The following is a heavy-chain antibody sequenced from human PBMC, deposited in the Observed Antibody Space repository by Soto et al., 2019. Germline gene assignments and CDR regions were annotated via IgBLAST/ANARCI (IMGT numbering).Heavy chain of an antibody. J-gene: IGHJ3*02. CDR3: AIVSLYCSGGSCYSVYAFDI. CDR2: ISSSSSTI. V-gene: IGHV3-48*01. CDR1: GFTFSSYS. Sequence: GGSLRLSCAASGFTFSSYSMNWVRQAPGKGLEWVSYISSSSSTIYYAYSVKGRFTISRDNANNSLYLQMNSLRAEDTAVYYFAIVSLYCSGGSCYSVYAFDIWGQETMFTFSS. D-gene: IGHD2-15*01.